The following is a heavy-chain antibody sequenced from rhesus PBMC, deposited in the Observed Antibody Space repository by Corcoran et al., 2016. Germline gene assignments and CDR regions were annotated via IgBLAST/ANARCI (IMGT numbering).Heavy chain of an antibody. D-gene: IGHD3-3*01. CDR1: GGSISGYYY. CDR2: IYCNGGSN. Sequence: QVQLQESGPGLVKPSETLSLTCAVSGGSISGYYYWSWIRQPPGKGLKWIGSIYCNGGSNYIHPSLKCRVTLSVDTSKNQLSLKLSSVTAADTAVYYCARYNFWTGLRFDVWGPGVLVTVSS. J-gene: IGHJ5-1*01. CDR3: ARYNFWTGLRFDV. V-gene: IGHV4S14*01.